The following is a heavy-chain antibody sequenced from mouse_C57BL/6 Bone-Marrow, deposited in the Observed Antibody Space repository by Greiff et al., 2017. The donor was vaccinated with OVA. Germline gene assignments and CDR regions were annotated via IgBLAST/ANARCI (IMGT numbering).Heavy chain of an antibody. J-gene: IGHJ3*01. D-gene: IGHD2-12*01. V-gene: IGHV1-80*01. CDR3: ARWGLLRAWFAY. Sequence: VQLQESGAELVKPGASVKISCKASGYAFSSYWMNWVKQRPGKGLEWIGQIYPGDGDTNYNGKFKGKATLTADKSSSTAYMQLSSLTSEDSAVYFCARWGLLRAWFAYWGQGTLVTVSA. CDR2: IYPGDGDT. CDR1: GYAFSSYW.